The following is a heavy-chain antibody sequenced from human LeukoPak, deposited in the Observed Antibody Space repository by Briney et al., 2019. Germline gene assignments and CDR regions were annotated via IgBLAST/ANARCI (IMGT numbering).Heavy chain of an antibody. CDR3: ARVPHDRSSLES. V-gene: IGHV1-8*01. J-gene: IGHJ1*01. Sequence: ASVKVSCKASGYNFTSYDINWVRQATGQELEWMGWMQPHSGDTGYAQKFQARVTMTRDISTSTVYMEVSSLTSEDSAVYYCARVPHDRSSLESWGQGTPIIVSS. CDR1: GYNFTSYD. D-gene: IGHD6-6*01. CDR2: MQPHSGDT.